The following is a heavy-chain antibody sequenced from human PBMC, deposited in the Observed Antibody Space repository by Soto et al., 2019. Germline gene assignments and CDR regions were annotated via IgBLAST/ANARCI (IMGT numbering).Heavy chain of an antibody. Sequence: GGSLRLSCAASGFTFNNYGMSWVRQAPGKGLEWVSAISGSGGDTYYADSVKGRFTISRDNSKNTLYLQMNSLRVDDTAVYYCAKSIAAAGIAQKTFYYYYGMDVWGQGTTVTVSS. CDR2: ISGSGGDT. D-gene: IGHD6-13*01. CDR3: AKSIAAAGIAQKTFYYYYGMDV. J-gene: IGHJ6*02. CDR1: GFTFNNYG. V-gene: IGHV3-23*01.